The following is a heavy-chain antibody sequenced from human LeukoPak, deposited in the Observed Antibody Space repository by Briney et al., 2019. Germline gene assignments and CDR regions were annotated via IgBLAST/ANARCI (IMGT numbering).Heavy chain of an antibody. CDR2: ISNGRST. J-gene: IGHJ4*02. CDR3: TRDVWGDRDNYFDC. D-gene: IGHD2-8*01. CDR1: GFSFSSYW. V-gene: IGHV3-74*01. Sequence: GGSLRLSCAASGFSFSSYWMHWVRQAPGKGLVWVSRISNGRSTSYADSVKGRFTISRDNAKNTLYLEMNNLRAEDTAVYYCTRDVWGDRDNYFDCWGQGTLVTVSS.